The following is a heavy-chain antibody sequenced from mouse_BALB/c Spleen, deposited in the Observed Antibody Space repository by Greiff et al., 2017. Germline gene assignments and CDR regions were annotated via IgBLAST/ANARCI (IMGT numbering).Heavy chain of an antibody. Sequence: QVQLKQPGAELVKPGASVKLSCKASGYTFTSYWMHWVKQRPGQGLEWIGEIDPSDSYTNYNQKFKGKATLTVDKSSSTAYMQLSSLTSEDSAVSYWASDPYYYGSSYNAMDYWGQGTSVTVSA. CDR1: GYTFTSYW. CDR3: ASDPYYYGSSYNAMDY. J-gene: IGHJ4*01. D-gene: IGHD1-1*01. CDR2: IDPSDSYT. V-gene: IGHV1-69*02.